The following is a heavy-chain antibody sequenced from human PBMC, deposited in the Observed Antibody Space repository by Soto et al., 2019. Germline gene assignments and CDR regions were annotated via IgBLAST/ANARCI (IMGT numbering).Heavy chain of an antibody. J-gene: IGHJ4*02. V-gene: IGHV3-23*01. D-gene: IGHD6-19*01. CDR3: AKAQEPYSSGWYFDY. CDR1: GFTFSSYA. Sequence: EVQLLESGGGLVQPGGSLRLSCAASGFTFSSYAMSWVRQAPGTGLEWVSAISGSGGSTYYADSVKGRFTISRDNSKNALYLQMNSLRAEDTAVYYCAKAQEPYSSGWYFDYWGQGTLVTVSS. CDR2: ISGSGGST.